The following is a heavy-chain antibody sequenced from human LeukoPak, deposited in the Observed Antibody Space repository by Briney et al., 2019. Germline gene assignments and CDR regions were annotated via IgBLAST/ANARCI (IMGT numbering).Heavy chain of an antibody. CDR3: ARDLKRGYSSGRYSWGTGSSNDY. V-gene: IGHV1-18*01. CDR2: ISPYNSNT. CDR1: GYTFTNYG. D-gene: IGHD6-19*01. Sequence: ASVKVSCKASGYTFTNYGISWVRQAPGQGLEWMGWISPYNSNTNYAQKLQGRVNMTTDTSTSTAYMELRSLRSDDTAVYYCARDLKRGYSSGRYSWGTGSSNDYWGQGTLVTVSS. J-gene: IGHJ4*02.